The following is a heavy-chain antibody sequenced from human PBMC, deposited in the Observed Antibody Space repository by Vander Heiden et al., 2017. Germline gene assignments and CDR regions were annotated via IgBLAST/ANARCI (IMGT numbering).Heavy chain of an antibody. CDR3: AKDAAAFLHS. Sequence: DVHLLESGGGLVQPGESLRLPCVGPGITFGSYALSWVRQAPGKGLQWVSAITGSGNRAYYAESVKGRFTISRDNSKKTLYLQMRSLRAEDTAIYYCAKDAAAFLHSWGQGTLVTVSS. CDR1: GITFGSYA. D-gene: IGHD2-2*01. V-gene: IGHV3-23*01. CDR2: ITGSGNRA. J-gene: IGHJ4*02.